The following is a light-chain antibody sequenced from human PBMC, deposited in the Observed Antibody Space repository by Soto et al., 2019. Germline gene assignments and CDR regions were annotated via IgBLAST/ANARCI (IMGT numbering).Light chain of an antibody. CDR1: GSYTY. CDR2: GVS. Sequence: QSALTQPASVSASPGQSITISCTGIGSYTYVSWYQQHPGKAPKAMIYGVSSRPSGVPNRFSGSKSGNTASLTISGLQAEDEANYYCSTSSATLVAFGGGTKLTVL. V-gene: IGLV2-14*03. J-gene: IGLJ2*01. CDR3: STSSATLVA.